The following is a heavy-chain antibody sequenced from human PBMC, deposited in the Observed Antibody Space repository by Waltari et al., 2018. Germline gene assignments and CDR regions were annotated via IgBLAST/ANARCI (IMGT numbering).Heavy chain of an antibody. CDR1: GGSISSSSYY. J-gene: IGHJ6*03. Sequence: QLQLQESGPGLVKPSETLSLTCTVSGGSISSSSYYWGWIRQPPGKGLEWIGNIYYSGCTYYNPALKSRVTISVDTSKNQFSLKLSSVTAADTAVYYCARRVVPAYYYYYMDVWGKGTTVTISS. CDR3: ARRVVPAYYYYYMDV. V-gene: IGHV4-39*07. CDR2: IYYSGCT. D-gene: IGHD2-2*01.